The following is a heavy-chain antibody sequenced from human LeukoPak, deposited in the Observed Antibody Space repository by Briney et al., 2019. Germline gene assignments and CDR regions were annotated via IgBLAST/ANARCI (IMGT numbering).Heavy chain of an antibody. J-gene: IGHJ4*02. CDR1: GASINSGDYA. Sequence: SETLSLTCAVSGASINSGDYAWNWIRQPPGRGLEWIGYIYHTGTTLYNPSLRSRVTISVDTAKNHFSLNLTSVTAADTAVYYCARDRGDGFNYPLDNWGQGILVTVSS. D-gene: IGHD3-10*01. CDR2: IYHTGTT. CDR3: ARDRGDGFNYPLDN. V-gene: IGHV4-30-2*01.